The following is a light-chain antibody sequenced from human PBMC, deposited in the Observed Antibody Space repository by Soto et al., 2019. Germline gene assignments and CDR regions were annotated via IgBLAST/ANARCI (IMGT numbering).Light chain of an antibody. CDR3: QQYNNGPQT. CDR2: GAS. Sequence: ETVLTQYPATLSVSPGERATLSCRSSQGLSKNLAWYQQRPGQAPRLLIYGASIRATGVPARFSGSGSGTEFTLTISSLQSEDFLLYFCQQYNNGPQTFGQGTKVDIK. J-gene: IGKJ1*01. V-gene: IGKV3-15*01. CDR1: QGLSKN.